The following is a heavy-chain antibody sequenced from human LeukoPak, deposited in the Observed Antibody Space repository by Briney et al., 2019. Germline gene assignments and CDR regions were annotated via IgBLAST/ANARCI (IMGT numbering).Heavy chain of an antibody. V-gene: IGHV3-7*05. D-gene: IGHD3-10*01. CDR1: GFTFSSYW. Sequence: GGSLRLSCAASGFTFSSYWMSWVRQAPRKGLEWVANIKQDGSEKYYVDSVKGRFTISRDNAKNSLYLQMNSLRAEDTAVYYCARGKSTMVRGVSPHYWGQGTLVTVSS. J-gene: IGHJ4*02. CDR2: IKQDGSEK. CDR3: ARGKSTMVRGVSPHY.